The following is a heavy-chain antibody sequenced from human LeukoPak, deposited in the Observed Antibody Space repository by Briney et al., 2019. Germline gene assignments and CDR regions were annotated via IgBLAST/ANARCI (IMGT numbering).Heavy chain of an antibody. CDR3: ARVRIGQQLDKYYYYAMDV. J-gene: IGHJ6*02. V-gene: IGHV1-2*02. Sequence: ASVKVSCKASGYSFTDYYIHWVRRAPGQGLEWMGWINPNSGGTNYAQKFQGRVTMTTDTSISTAYMEVGRLRSDDTAVYYCARVRIGQQLDKYYYYAMDVWGQGTTVTVSS. D-gene: IGHD6-13*01. CDR2: INPNSGGT. CDR1: GYSFTDYY.